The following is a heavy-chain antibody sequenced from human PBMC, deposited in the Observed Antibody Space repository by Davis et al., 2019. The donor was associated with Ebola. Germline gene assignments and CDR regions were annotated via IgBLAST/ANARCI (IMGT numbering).Heavy chain of an antibody. J-gene: IGHJ6*02. CDR3: AREDTDGFYYYYGMDV. CDR1: GFTFSGSA. CDR2: IRSKANSYAT. D-gene: IGHD2-15*01. Sequence: GGSLRLSCAASGFTFSGSAMHWVRQASGKGLEWVGRIRSKANSYATAYAASVKGRFTISRDDSKNTAYLQMNSLKTEDTAVYYCAREDTDGFYYYYGMDVWGQGTTVTVSS. V-gene: IGHV3-73*01.